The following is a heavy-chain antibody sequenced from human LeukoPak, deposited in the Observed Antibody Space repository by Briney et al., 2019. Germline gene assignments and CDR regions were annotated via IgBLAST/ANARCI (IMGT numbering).Heavy chain of an antibody. J-gene: IGHJ5*02. D-gene: IGHD2-15*01. CDR1: GGTFSSYA. CDR2: IIPILGIA. CDR3: ARDGSSSWFDP. V-gene: IGHV1-69*04. Sequence: SVKVSCKASGGTFSSYAISWVRQAPEQGLEWMGRIIPILGIANYAQKFQGRVTITADKSTSTAYMELSSLRSEDTAVYYCARDGSSSWFDPWGQGTLVTVSS.